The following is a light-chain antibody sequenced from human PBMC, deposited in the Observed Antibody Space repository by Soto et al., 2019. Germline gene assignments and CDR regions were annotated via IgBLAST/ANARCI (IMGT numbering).Light chain of an antibody. V-gene: IGLV2-23*01. CDR3: YSYAGRSTSV. CDR2: EDD. Sequence: QSVLTQPASVSGSPGQSITISCTGTSSDDGSYNLVSWYQQYPGKAPKLMIYEDDERPSGVSYRFSGSKSGNTASLTISGLQAEDEADYYCYSYAGRSTSVFGGGTKLTVL. CDR1: SSDDGSYNL. J-gene: IGLJ2*01.